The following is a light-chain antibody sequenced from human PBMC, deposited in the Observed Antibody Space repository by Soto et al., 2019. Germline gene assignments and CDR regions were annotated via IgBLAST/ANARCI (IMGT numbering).Light chain of an antibody. CDR3: QQYETYYT. CDR2: KAS. V-gene: IGKV1-5*03. J-gene: IGKJ2*01. Sequence: DIQMTQSPSTLSASVGDRVTITCRASQSISTWLAWYQQKPGKAPNLLIYKASNLESGDPSRFSGSGSGTEFTLTISGLQRDDFATYYCQQYETYYTFGQGTKLEIK. CDR1: QSISTW.